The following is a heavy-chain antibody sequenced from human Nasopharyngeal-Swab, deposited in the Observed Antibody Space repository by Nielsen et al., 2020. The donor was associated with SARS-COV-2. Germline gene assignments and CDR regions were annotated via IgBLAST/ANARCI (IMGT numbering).Heavy chain of an antibody. V-gene: IGHV3-23*01. CDR3: AAGGDSSSSTFDY. D-gene: IGHD6-6*01. J-gene: IGHJ4*02. CDR1: GSTFSSYA. Sequence: GESLKISCAASGSTFSSYAISWVRQAPGKGLEWVSAISGSGGSTYYADSVKGRFTISRDNSKNTLYLQMNSLRAEDTAVYYCAAGGDSSSSTFDYWGQGTLVTVSS. CDR2: ISGSGGST.